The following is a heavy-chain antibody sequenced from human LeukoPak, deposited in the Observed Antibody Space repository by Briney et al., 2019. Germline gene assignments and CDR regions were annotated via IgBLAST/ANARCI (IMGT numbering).Heavy chain of an antibody. CDR2: IYYSGGT. CDR3: ARHLGSGSYLYYFDY. V-gene: IGHV4-39*01. D-gene: IGHD3-10*01. Sequence: SETLSLTCTVSGGSISSSSYYWGWIRQPPGKGLEWIGSIYYSGGTYYNPSLKSRVTISVDTSKNQFSLKLSSVTAADTAVYYCARHLGSGSYLYYFDYWGQGTLVTVSS. J-gene: IGHJ4*02. CDR1: GGSISSSSYY.